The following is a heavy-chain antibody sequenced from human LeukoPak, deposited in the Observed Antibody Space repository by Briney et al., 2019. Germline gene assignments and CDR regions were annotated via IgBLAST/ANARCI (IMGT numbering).Heavy chain of an antibody. CDR3: AKCMSATGVCLNFDS. J-gene: IGHJ4*02. CDR1: GFTFLNYA. Sequence: PGGSLRLSCEASGFTFLNYAMSWVRQAPGKGLQWVSGISGRDDTTYYTDSPEGSTYYTNSAEGRFTISRDNSKNTVYLQIDSLRVEDTAVYYCAKCMSATGVCLNFDSWGQGILVTVSS. CDR2: ISGRDDTTYYTDSPEGST. D-gene: IGHD2-21*02. V-gene: IGHV3-23*01.